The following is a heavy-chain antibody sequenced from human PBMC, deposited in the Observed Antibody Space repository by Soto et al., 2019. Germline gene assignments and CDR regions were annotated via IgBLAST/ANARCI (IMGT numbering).Heavy chain of an antibody. CDR3: ARQMEYSSGWYSVDY. Sequence: GESLKISCKGSGYSFTSYWIGWVRQMPGKGLEWMGIIYPGDSDTRYSPSFQGQVTISADKSISTAYLQWSSLKASDTAMYYCARQMEYSSGWYSVDYWGQGTLVTVSS. V-gene: IGHV5-51*01. CDR1: GYSFTSYW. D-gene: IGHD6-19*01. J-gene: IGHJ4*02. CDR2: IYPGDSDT.